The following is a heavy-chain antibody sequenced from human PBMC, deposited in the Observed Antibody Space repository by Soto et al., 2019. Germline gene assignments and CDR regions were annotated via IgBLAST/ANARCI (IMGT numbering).Heavy chain of an antibody. CDR1: GGSISSGDYY. CDR3: ARAYYGSGSYYRSFHYYGMDV. CDR2: IYYSGST. D-gene: IGHD3-10*01. V-gene: IGHV4-61*08. Sequence: SETLSLTCTVSGGSISSGDYYWSWIRQPPGKGLEWIGYIYYSGSTNYNPSLKSRVTISVDTSNNQFSLKLSSVTAADTAVYYCARAYYGSGSYYRSFHYYGMDVWGQGTTVTVSS. J-gene: IGHJ6*02.